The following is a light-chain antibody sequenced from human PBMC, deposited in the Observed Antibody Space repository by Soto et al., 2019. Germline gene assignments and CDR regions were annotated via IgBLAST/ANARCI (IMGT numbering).Light chain of an antibody. CDR1: QSVSSNH. CDR2: GAS. Sequence: EIVLTQSPGTLSLSPGERATLSCRASQSVSSNHLACYRRKPGQAPRLLIYGASYRATDIPGRFSGSGSGTDFTLTITRLEPEYFAVYYCQQYGSSPPTFGPGTRVEIK. CDR3: QQYGSSPPT. V-gene: IGKV3-20*01. J-gene: IGKJ1*01.